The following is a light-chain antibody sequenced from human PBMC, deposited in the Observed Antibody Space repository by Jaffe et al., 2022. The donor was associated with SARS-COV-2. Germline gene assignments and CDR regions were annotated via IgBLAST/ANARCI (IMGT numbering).Light chain of an antibody. V-gene: IGKV2-28*01. CDR2: MGS. CDR1: QSLLHSNGYNY. J-gene: IGKJ2*01. CDR3: MQALQTPPYT. Sequence: DIVMTQSPLSLPVTPGESASISCRSSQSLLHSNGYNYLHWYLQKPGQSPQLLIYMGSNRASGVPDRFSGSGSGTDFTLKISRVEAEDVGVYYCMQALQTPPYTFGQGTKLEIK.